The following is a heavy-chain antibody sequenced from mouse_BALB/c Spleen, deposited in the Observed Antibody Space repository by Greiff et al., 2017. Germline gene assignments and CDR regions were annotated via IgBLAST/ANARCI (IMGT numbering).Heavy chain of an antibody. V-gene: IGHV5-6*01. CDR2: ISSGGSYT. CDR3: AHYAMDY. CDR1: GFTFSSYG. Sequence: EVKLVESGGDLVKPGGSLKLSCAASGFTFSSYGMSWVRQTPDKRLEWVATISSGGSYTYYPDSVKGRFTISRDNAKNTLYLQMSSLKSEDTAMYYCAHYAMDYWGQGTSVTVSS. J-gene: IGHJ4*01.